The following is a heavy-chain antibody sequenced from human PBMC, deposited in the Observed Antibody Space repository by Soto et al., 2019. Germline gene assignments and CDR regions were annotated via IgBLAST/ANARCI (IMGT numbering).Heavy chain of an antibody. CDR3: ARALYDSSGYNSPSDY. J-gene: IGHJ4*02. Sequence: SVKVSCKASGGTFSSYAISWVRQAPGQGLERMGGIIPIFGTANYAQKFQGRVTITADESTSTAYMELSSLRSEDTAVYYCARALYDSSGYNSPSDYWGQGTLVTVSS. CDR1: GGTFSSYA. V-gene: IGHV1-69*13. CDR2: IIPIFGTA. D-gene: IGHD3-22*01.